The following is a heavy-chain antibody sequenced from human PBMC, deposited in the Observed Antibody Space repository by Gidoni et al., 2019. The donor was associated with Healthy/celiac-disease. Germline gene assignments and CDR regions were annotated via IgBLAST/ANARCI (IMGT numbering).Heavy chain of an antibody. CDR3: ARDRGLRFLEWFSPLDY. V-gene: IGHV1-18*01. Sequence: QVQLVQSGAEGKKPGASVKVSCKASGYPCTSYGISWVRQAPGQGLEWMGWISAYNGNTNYAQKLQGRVTMTTDTSTSTAYMELRSLRSDDTAVYYCARDRGLRFLEWFSPLDYWGQGTLVTVSS. D-gene: IGHD3-3*01. CDR2: ISAYNGNT. CDR1: GYPCTSYG. J-gene: IGHJ4*02.